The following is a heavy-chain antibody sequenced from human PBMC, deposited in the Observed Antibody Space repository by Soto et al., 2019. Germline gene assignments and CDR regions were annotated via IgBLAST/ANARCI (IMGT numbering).Heavy chain of an antibody. D-gene: IGHD1-26*01. CDR1: GGSISSSSYY. V-gene: IGHV4-39*01. CDR2: IYYSGST. J-gene: IGHJ4*02. CDR3: ARLRIVGATTFDY. Sequence: SETLSLTCTVSGGSISSSSYYWGWIRQPPGKGLEWIGSIYYSGSTYYNPSLKSRVTISVDTSKNQFSLKLSFVTAADTAVYYCARLRIVGATTFDYWGQGTLVTVSS.